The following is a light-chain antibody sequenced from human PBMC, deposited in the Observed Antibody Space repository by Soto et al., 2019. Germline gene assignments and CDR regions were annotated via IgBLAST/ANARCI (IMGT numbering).Light chain of an antibody. V-gene: IGKV3-11*01. Sequence: EIVMTRSPATLSVPPGERATLSCRASQSVSESLAWYQQKPGQAPRLLIYDASNRATGIPARFSGSGSGTDFTLTISSLEPEDFAVYYCQQRITFGQGTLLEI. J-gene: IGKJ5*01. CDR3: QQRIT. CDR2: DAS. CDR1: QSVSES.